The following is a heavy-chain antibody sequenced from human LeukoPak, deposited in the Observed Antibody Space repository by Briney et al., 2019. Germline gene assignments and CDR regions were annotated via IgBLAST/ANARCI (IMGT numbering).Heavy chain of an antibody. Sequence: GSLRLSCAASGFTFSSYSMNWVRQPPGKGLEWIGEINHSGSTNYNPSLKSRVTTSVDTSKNQFSLKLSSVTAADTAVYYCGRSYVSGYYDYWGQGTLVTVSS. J-gene: IGHJ4*02. CDR3: GRSYVSGYYDY. CDR2: INHSGST. CDR1: GFTFSSYS. D-gene: IGHD3-22*01. V-gene: IGHV4-34*08.